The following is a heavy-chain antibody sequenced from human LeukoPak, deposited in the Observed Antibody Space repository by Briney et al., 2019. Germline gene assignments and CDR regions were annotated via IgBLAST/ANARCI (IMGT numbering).Heavy chain of an antibody. V-gene: IGHV4-59*01. CDR3: ARGDSSGHPAFDY. Sequence: SETLSLTCTVSGGSISNNYWTWIRQPPGKGLEWIGYFYNSGSTNYDPSLKSRVTISVDTSKNQFSLKLTSVTAADTAVYYCARGDSSGHPAFDYWGQGTLVTVSS. CDR1: GGSISNNY. D-gene: IGHD3-22*01. CDR2: FYNSGST. J-gene: IGHJ4*02.